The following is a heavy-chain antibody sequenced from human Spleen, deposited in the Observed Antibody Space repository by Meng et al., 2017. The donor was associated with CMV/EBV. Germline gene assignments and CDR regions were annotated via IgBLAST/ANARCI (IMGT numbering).Heavy chain of an antibody. CDR1: TFRSYT. CDR3: AQMVVAAKRYYYYYGMDV. CDR2: IIPFIGIT. J-gene: IGHJ6*02. Sequence: TFRSYTINWVRQAPGQGPEWLGRIIPFIGITDYAQKFQGRVTITADKSTSTAYMELSSLRSEDTAVYYCAQMVVAAKRYYYYYGMDVWGQGTTVTAP. D-gene: IGHD2-15*01. V-gene: IGHV1-69*02.